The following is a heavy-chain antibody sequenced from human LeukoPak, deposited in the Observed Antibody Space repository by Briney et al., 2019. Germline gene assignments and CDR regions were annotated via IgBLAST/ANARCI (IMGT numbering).Heavy chain of an antibody. V-gene: IGHV1-24*01. CDR3: ATSYGSGSYYLDY. CDR1: GYTLTELS. Sequence: ASVKVSCKVSGYTLTELSMHWVRQAPGKGLEWMGGFDPEDGETIYAQKFQGRVTMTEDTSTDTAYMGLSSLRSEDTAVYYCATSYGSGSYYLDYWGQGTLVTVSS. D-gene: IGHD3-10*01. J-gene: IGHJ4*02. CDR2: FDPEDGET.